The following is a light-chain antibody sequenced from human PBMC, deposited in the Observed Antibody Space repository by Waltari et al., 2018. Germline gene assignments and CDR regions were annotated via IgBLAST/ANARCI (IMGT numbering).Light chain of an antibody. CDR1: QSISTSY. CDR3: QQYDTSVTYT. J-gene: IGKJ2*01. V-gene: IGKV3-20*01. Sequence: EIVLTQSPATLSLSPGERATLSCRASQSISTSYLAWYQHKHGQPPGLLIYGTSTRATGIPDRFSGSGSGTDFTLTISSLEPADFAVYYCQQYDTSVTYTFGQGTKLEI. CDR2: GTS.